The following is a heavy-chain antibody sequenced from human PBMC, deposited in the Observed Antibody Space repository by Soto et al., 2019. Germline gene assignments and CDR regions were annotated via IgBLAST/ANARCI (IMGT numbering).Heavy chain of an antibody. CDR2: ISYDGSDK. CDR1: GFTFSSYA. D-gene: IGHD3-16*02. Sequence: QVPLVESGGGVVQPGRSLRLSCAASGFTFSSYAMHWVRQAPGKGLEWVAVISYDGSDKYYVDSVKGRFTISRDNSKNTLNLQMNSLRADDTAVYYCAKALGELSPESYDYWGQGTLITVSS. J-gene: IGHJ4*02. CDR3: AKALGELSPESYDY. V-gene: IGHV3-30*18.